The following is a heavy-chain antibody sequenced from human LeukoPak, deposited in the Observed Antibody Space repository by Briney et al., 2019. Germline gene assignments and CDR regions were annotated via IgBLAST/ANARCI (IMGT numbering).Heavy chain of an antibody. D-gene: IGHD2-2*01. J-gene: IGHJ4*02. V-gene: IGHV1-2*02. CDR1: RYTFTGYY. CDR2: INPNSGGT. Sequence: ASVKVSCKASRYTFTGYYMHWVRQAPGQGLEWMGWINPNSGGTNYAQKFQGRVTMTRDTSISTAYMELSRLRSDDTAVYYCARAAYCSSTSCYFFDYWGQGTLVTVSS. CDR3: ARAAYCSSTSCYFFDY.